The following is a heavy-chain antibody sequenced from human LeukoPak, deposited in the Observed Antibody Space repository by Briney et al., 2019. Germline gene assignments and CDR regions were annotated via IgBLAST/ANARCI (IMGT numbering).Heavy chain of an antibody. V-gene: IGHV3-48*03. CDR2: ITSSGTSV. Sequence: GGSLRLSRAASGFTFSSYEMNWIRQAPGKGLEWLSHITSSGTSVQYADSVRGRFTISRDNAKNSLFLQMNSLRVEDTAVYYCATTRDGPFVYWGQGALVTVSS. D-gene: IGHD5-24*01. CDR3: ATTRDGPFVY. J-gene: IGHJ4*02. CDR1: GFTFSSYE.